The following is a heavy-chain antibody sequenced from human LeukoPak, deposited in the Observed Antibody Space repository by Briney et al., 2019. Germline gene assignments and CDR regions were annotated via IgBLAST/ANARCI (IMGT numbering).Heavy chain of an antibody. CDR2: IIPIFGTA. J-gene: IGHJ4*02. CDR3: ARGLYCGGDCYYFDY. V-gene: IGHV1-69*13. D-gene: IGHD2-21*02. Sequence: SVTVSCKSPGGTSSSYAISWVRQTPVQGLESMGGIIPIFGTANYAQKFQGRVTITADESTSTAYMELSSLRSEDTAVYYCARGLYCGGDCYYFDYWGQGTLVTVSS. CDR1: GGTSSSYA.